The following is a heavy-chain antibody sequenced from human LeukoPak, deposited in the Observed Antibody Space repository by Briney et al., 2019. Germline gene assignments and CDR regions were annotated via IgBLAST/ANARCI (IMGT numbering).Heavy chain of an antibody. D-gene: IGHD4/OR15-4a*01. CDR2: ISPYNGQT. J-gene: IGHJ4*02. CDR1: GYDFTNYA. V-gene: IGHV1-18*01. CDR3: ARVSDYSPRGRLDD. Sequence: GASVKVSCKASGYDFTNYAITWVRQAPGQGLEWVGWISPYNGQTNYAQKLQGRITMTTDTSTTTVYMELKSLRSDDTAVYYCARVSDYSPRGRLDDWGQGTRVTVSS.